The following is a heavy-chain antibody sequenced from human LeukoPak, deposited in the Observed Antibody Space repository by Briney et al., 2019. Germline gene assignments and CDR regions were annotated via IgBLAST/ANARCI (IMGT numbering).Heavy chain of an antibody. CDR2: IYYSGGT. D-gene: IGHD4-23*01. CDR3: AMNSKPFN. V-gene: IGHV4-39*01. CDR1: GGSISSSSYY. Sequence: PSETLSLTCTVSGGSISSSSYYWGWIRQPPGKGLEWIGSIYYSGGTYYNPSLKSRVTISVDTSKNQFSLKLSSVTAADTAVYYCAMNSKPFNWGQGTLVTVSS. J-gene: IGHJ4*02.